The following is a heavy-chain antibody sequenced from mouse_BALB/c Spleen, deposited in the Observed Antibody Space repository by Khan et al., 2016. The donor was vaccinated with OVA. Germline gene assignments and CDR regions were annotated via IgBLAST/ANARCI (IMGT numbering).Heavy chain of an antibody. J-gene: IGHJ2*01. Sequence: EVELVESGGGLVKPGGSLKLSCAASGFTFSSYGMSWVRQTPDKRLELVATINSNGGSTYYPDRVKGRSTIPRDNAKHTLYLRMSSLKSEATAMYYCARMARTVNWGQGTTLTVSS. CDR3: ARMARTVN. CDR2: INSNGGST. V-gene: IGHV5-6-3*01. CDR1: GFTFSSYG. D-gene: IGHD2-5*01.